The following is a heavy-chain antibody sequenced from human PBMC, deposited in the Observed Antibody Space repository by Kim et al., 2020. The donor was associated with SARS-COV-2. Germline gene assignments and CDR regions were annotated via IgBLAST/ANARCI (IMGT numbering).Heavy chain of an antibody. D-gene: IGHD5-12*01. CDR1: GGSISSSSYY. J-gene: IGHJ4*02. CDR3: ARTVANWMCFDY. CDR2: IYYSGST. V-gene: IGHV4-39*01. Sequence: SETLSLTCTVSGGSISSSSYYWGWIRQPPGKGLEWIGSIYYSGSTYYNPSLKSRVTISVDTSKNQFSLKLSSVTAADTAVYYCARTVANWMCFDYWGQGTLVTVSS.